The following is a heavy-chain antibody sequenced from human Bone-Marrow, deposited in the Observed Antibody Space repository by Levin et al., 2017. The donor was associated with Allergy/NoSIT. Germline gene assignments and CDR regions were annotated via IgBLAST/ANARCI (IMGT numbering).Heavy chain of an antibody. J-gene: IGHJ6*02. Sequence: GGSLRLSCAASGVTFEDYAMHWVRQPPGKGLEWVSSISWNSGGIDYADSVRGRFSISRDNAKNSLYLQMNSLMAEDTAVYYCAKDTSRGSGWDVEYYGMDVWGQGTTVTVSS. V-gene: IGHV3-9*01. D-gene: IGHD6-19*01. CDR3: AKDTSRGSGWDVEYYGMDV. CDR1: GVTFEDYA. CDR2: ISWNSGGI.